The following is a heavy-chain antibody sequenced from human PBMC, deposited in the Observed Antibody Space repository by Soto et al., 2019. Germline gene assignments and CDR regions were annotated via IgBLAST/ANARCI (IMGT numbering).Heavy chain of an antibody. D-gene: IGHD2-2*01. V-gene: IGHV1-46*03. Sequence: ASVKVSCKASGYSLTSYYMHWVRQAPGQGLEWMGIINPSGGSTSYAQKFQGRVTMTRDTSTSTVYMELSSLRSEDTAVYYCARVGYCSSTSCYALAVDYWGQGTLVTVSS. J-gene: IGHJ4*02. CDR3: ARVGYCSSTSCYALAVDY. CDR1: GYSLTSYY. CDR2: INPSGGST.